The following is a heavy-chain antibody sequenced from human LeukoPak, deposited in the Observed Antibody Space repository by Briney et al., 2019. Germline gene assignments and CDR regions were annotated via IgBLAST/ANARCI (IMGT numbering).Heavy chain of an antibody. CDR1: GFTFSSYW. J-gene: IGHJ4*02. Sequence: GGSLRLSCAASGFTFSSYWMHWVRQAPGKGLVWVSRINSDGSSTSYADSVKGRFTISRDNAKNTLYLQMNSLRAEDTAMYYCARAPYGDYSDYWGQGTLVTVSS. V-gene: IGHV3-74*01. CDR2: INSDGSST. D-gene: IGHD4-17*01. CDR3: ARAPYGDYSDY.